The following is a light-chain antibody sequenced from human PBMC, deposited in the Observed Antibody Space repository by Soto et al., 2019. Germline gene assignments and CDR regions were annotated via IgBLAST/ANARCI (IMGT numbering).Light chain of an antibody. J-gene: IGKJ3*01. CDR2: GAS. Sequence: DIQMTQSPSSLSASVGDRVTITCQASQDIRKYLSWYQQKPGRAPKLLIYGASHLEAGVPSRFSGSGYGSDFTFTISSLQPEDVATYYCQHYDHRPPFTFGPGTKVAVK. CDR3: QHYDHRPPFT. CDR1: QDIRKY. V-gene: IGKV1-33*01.